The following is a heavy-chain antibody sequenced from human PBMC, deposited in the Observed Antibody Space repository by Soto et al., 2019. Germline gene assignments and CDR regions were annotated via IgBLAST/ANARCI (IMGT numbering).Heavy chain of an antibody. J-gene: IGHJ4*02. CDR2: ITPIFGTA. D-gene: IGHD2-15*01. CDR3: ARESRYCSGGSCYFLPGIDY. CDR1: GGTFSSYA. Sequence: QVQLVQSGAEVKKPGSSVKVSCKASGGTFSSYAISWVRQAHGQGLGGLGGITPIFGTANSEQKFQGRVTITADESTSTAYMELSSLRSEDTAVYYCARESRYCSGGSCYFLPGIDYWGQGTLVTVSS. V-gene: IGHV1-69*12.